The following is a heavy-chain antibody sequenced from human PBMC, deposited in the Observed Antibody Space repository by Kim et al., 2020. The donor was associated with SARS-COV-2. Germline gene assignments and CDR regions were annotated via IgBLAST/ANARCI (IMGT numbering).Heavy chain of an antibody. D-gene: IGHD2-8*02. J-gene: IGHJ3*02. CDR3: ARAHTGATFYPDAFDM. V-gene: IGHV4-59*01. Sequence: SETLSLTCAVSADPFITYYWAWIRQPPGKGLQWIGYVYPRGSTDYNPALKSRVTISVDPSKRQLSLSLTSVTFADTAVYYCARAHTGATFYPDAFDMWGQGTLVTVSS. CDR2: VYPRGST. CDR1: ADPFITYY.